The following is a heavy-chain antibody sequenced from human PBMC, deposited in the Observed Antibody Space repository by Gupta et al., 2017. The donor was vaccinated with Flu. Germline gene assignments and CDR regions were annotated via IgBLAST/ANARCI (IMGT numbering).Heavy chain of an antibody. J-gene: IGHJ4*02. D-gene: IGHD6-13*01. V-gene: IGHV3-23*01. CDR2: IAGAGDRT. CDR3: TKDRSGNPAIDY. CDR1: GLTFSDYA. Sequence: ELQLLESGGGLVQPGGSLRLSCAVSGLTFSDYAMHWVRQAPGKGLEWVSSIAGAGDRTYYADSVMGRFTISRDNSKNTLYLQMNSLRGDDTASYYCTKDRSGNPAIDYWGQGTLVTVSA.